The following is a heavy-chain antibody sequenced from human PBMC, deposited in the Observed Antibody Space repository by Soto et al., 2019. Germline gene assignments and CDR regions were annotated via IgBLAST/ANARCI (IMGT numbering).Heavy chain of an antibody. J-gene: IGHJ4*02. V-gene: IGHV4-39*01. CDR3: ATNPVDSSGWYRKGHFDY. CDR2: IFYRGST. CDR1: GGSIGSSSYY. D-gene: IGHD6-19*01. Sequence: PSETLSLTCTVSGGSIGSSSYYWGWIRQPPGKGLEWIGSIFYRGSTYYNPSLKSRVTISVDTSKNQFSLKLSSVTAADTAVYCCATNPVDSSGWYRKGHFDYWGQGTLVTVS.